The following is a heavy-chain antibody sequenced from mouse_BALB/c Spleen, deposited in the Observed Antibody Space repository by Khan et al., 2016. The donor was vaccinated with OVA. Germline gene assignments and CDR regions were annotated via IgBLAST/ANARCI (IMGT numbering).Heavy chain of an antibody. CDR3: ARDSYGYMGYFDY. Sequence: EVELVESGGGLVQPGGSRKLSCAASGFTFSSFGMHWVRQAPEKGLEWVAYISSGSNTTYYAATLKGRFTIPSDTPKNTLFLQMTSLRSEDTAMYYCARDSYGYMGYFDYWGQGTTLTVSS. CDR2: ISSGSNTT. J-gene: IGHJ2*01. D-gene: IGHD1-2*01. V-gene: IGHV5-17*02. CDR1: GFTFSSFG.